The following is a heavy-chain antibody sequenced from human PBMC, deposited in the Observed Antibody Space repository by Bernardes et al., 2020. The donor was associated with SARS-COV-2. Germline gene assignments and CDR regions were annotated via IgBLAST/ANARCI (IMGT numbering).Heavy chain of an antibody. Sequence: SETLSLTCTISGGSIWTTNWWSWVRQPPGKGLEWIGEIYSSGTTNYNPSLKSRVTISVDKSKTQFSLKLNSVTAADTAVYYCARTTGYNWNDKMGLNHFDMWGQGTLVTVSS. J-gene: IGHJ3*02. CDR3: ARTTGYNWNDKMGLNHFDM. D-gene: IGHD1-1*01. CDR2: IYSSGTT. CDR1: GGSIWTTNW. V-gene: IGHV4-4*02.